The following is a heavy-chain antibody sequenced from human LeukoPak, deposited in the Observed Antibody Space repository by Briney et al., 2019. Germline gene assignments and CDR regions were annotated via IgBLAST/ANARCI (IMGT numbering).Heavy chain of an antibody. V-gene: IGHV4-4*02. J-gene: IGHJ4*02. CDR2: IHHSGST. Sequence: SGTLSLTCAVSGGSISSSNWWSWVRQPPGKGLEWIGEIHHSGSTNYNPSLKSRVTISVDKSKNQFSLKPSSVTAADTAAYYCARDRGHTGSGWTYFDYWGQGTLVTVSS. CDR3: ARDRGHTGSGWTYFDY. CDR1: GGSISSSNW. D-gene: IGHD6-19*01.